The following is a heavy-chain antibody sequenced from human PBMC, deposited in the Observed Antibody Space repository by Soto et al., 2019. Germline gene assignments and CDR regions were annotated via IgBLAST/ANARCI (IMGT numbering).Heavy chain of an antibody. CDR2: INPANGDT. J-gene: IGHJ4*02. Sequence: ASVKLSCKASGYTLTIAAMHWVRQAPGQGLEWMGWINPANGDTIYSQKFQGRITITSDTYASTVYMELSSLRSEDTAVLYCARDDAGGGKKYWGQGTLVTVSS. D-gene: IGHD2-2*01. CDR1: GYTLTIAA. V-gene: IGHV1-3*01. CDR3: ARDDAGGGKKY.